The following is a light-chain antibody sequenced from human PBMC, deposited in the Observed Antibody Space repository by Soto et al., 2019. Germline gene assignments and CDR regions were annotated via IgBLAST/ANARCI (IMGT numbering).Light chain of an antibody. J-gene: IGKJ5*01. CDR3: QQRSKWPIT. Sequence: EIELTQSRVTLSLSPGARATVSCRTSQSVRSDTLAWYQQKPGQAPRLLIYDASNRPTDIPARFSGSGSGTDFTLTISSLEPEDFAVYYCQQRSKWPITFGQGTRLEI. V-gene: IGKV3-11*01. CDR1: QSVRSD. CDR2: DAS.